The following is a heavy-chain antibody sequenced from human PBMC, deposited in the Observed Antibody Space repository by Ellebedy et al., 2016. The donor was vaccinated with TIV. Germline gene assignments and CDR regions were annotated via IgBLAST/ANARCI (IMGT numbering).Heavy chain of an antibody. CDR2: IKQDGSDK. Sequence: GESLKISCVDSGLTFSRYWMSWVRQTPGRGLEWVANIKQDGSDKNYVDSVKGRFTISRDNAKNSLFLQMNSLRAEDTAVYYCARVRQGSGGYNCWGQGTLVTVSS. V-gene: IGHV3-7*03. CDR3: ARVRQGSGGYNC. J-gene: IGHJ4*02. D-gene: IGHD5-12*01. CDR1: GLTFSRYW.